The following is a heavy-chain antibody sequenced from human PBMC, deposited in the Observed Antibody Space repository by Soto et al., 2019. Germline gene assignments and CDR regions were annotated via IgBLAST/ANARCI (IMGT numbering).Heavy chain of an antibody. CDR2: IIPIFGTA. D-gene: IGHD5-18*01. CDR1: GGTFSSYA. Sequence: GASVKVSCKASGGTFSSYAISWVRQAPGQGLEWMGGIIPIFGTANYAQKFQGRVTITADESTSTAYMELSSLRSEDTAVYYCAREPSASLSYGYWFDPWGQGTLVTVSS. CDR3: AREPSASLSYGYWFDP. V-gene: IGHV1-69*13. J-gene: IGHJ5*02.